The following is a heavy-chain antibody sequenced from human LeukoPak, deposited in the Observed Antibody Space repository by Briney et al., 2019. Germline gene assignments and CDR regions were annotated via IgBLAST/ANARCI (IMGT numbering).Heavy chain of an antibody. V-gene: IGHV3-15*01. J-gene: IGHJ4*02. CDR2: IKSKTDGGTT. CDR3: STGAATGFDY. D-gene: IGHD2-15*01. Sequence: GGSLRLSCAASGXTFSNAWMSWVRRAPGKGPEWVGRIKSKTDGGTTDYAAPVKGRFTISRDDSKNTLYLQMNTLKTEDTAVYYCSTGAATGFDYWGQGTLVTVSS. CDR1: GXTFSNAW.